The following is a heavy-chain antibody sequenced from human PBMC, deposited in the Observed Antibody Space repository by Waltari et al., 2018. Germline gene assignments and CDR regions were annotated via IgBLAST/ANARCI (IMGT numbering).Heavy chain of an antibody. CDR2: INHSGST. CDR1: GGSFSGYY. V-gene: IGHV4-34*01. J-gene: IGHJ6*02. Sequence: QVQLQQWGAGLLKPSETLSLTCAVYGGSFSGYYWSWIRKPPGKGLEWIGEINHSGSTNYNPSLKSRVTISVDTSKNQFSLKLSSVTAADTAVYYCARGRAYLSSGWYYYYYGMDVWGQGTTVTVSS. CDR3: ARGRAYLSSGWYYYYYGMDV. D-gene: IGHD6-19*01.